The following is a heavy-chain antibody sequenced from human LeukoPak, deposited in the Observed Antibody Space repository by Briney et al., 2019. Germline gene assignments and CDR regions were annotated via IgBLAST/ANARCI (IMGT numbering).Heavy chain of an antibody. Sequence: GGSLRLSCTASGFTFGDYAMSWFRQVPGKGLEWIGAIRSKGYGMITAYAVYVKCRFIISRDDSKSIAFLQMDSLETQDTAVYYCARGGYQFEHWGQGTLITVSS. CDR3: ARGGYQFEH. J-gene: IGHJ1*01. CDR2: IRSKGYGMIT. D-gene: IGHD3-16*02. V-gene: IGHV3-49*03. CDR1: GFTFGDYA.